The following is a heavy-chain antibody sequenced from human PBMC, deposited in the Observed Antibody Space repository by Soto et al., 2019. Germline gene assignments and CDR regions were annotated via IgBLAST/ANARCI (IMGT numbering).Heavy chain of an antibody. CDR1: GFTFRSYW. CDR2: INGDGSTA. CDR3: ARPRYDGSGTPFDH. J-gene: IGHJ4*02. Sequence: EVQLVESGGGLVQPGGSLTVSCAASGFTFRSYWMHWVRQVPGKGLVWVSSINGDGSTATYADSVKGRFIISRDNAKNMLYLQMHSLTAEDTAVYYCARPRYDGSGTPFDHWGQGTLVTVSS. D-gene: IGHD3-22*01. V-gene: IGHV3-74*01.